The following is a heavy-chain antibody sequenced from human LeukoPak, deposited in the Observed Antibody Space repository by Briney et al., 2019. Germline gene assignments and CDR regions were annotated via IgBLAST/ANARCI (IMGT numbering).Heavy chain of an antibody. Sequence: GGSLRLSCAASGFTFSSYAMHWVRQAPGKGLEWVAVISYDGSNKYYADSVKGRFTISRDNSKNTLYLQMNSLRAEDTAVYYCARDLGGANRPSSYYYYGMDVWGQGTTVTVSS. D-gene: IGHD1-26*01. CDR3: ARDLGGANRPSSYYYYGMDV. CDR1: GFTFSSYA. J-gene: IGHJ6*02. V-gene: IGHV3-30-3*01. CDR2: ISYDGSNK.